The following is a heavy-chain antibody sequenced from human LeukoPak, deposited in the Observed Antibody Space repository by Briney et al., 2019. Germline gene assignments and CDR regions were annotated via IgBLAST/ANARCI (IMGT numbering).Heavy chain of an antibody. V-gene: IGHV3-30*18. Sequence: PGGSLRLSCAASGFTFSSYGMHWVRQAPGKGLEWVAVISYDGSNKYYADSVKGRFTISRDNSKNTLYLQMNSLRAEDTAVYYCAKGRYCSSTSCYSYYYYYYMAVWGKGTTVTVSS. CDR2: ISYDGSNK. CDR1: GFTFSSYG. CDR3: AKGRYCSSTSCYSYYYYYYMAV. J-gene: IGHJ6*03. D-gene: IGHD2-2*01.